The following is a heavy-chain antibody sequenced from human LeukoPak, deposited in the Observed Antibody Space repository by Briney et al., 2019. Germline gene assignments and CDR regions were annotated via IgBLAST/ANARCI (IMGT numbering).Heavy chain of an antibody. CDR2: ISGSGSST. D-gene: IGHD5-18*01. Sequence: GALKLPCVASGFTFVSYAMTWVRQAPGKGLEWVSGISGSGSSTYYADSVKGRFTISRDNSKNTLYLQMNSLRAEDTAVYYCAKGRGNTAMVNFDYWGQGTLVTVSS. J-gene: IGHJ4*02. V-gene: IGHV3-23*01. CDR1: GFTFVSYA. CDR3: AKGRGNTAMVNFDY.